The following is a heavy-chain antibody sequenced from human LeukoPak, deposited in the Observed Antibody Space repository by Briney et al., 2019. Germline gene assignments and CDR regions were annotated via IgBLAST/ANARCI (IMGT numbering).Heavy chain of an antibody. CDR3: ARVLYGSSGWYDMKGDY. CDR1: GYSISSGYY. J-gene: IGHJ4*02. V-gene: IGHV4-38-2*01. CDR2: IYHSGST. Sequence: SETLSLTCAASGYSISSGYYWGWIRQPPGKGLEWIGSIYHSGSTYYNPSLKSRVTISVDTSKNQFSLKLSSVTAADTAVYYCARVLYGSSGWYDMKGDYWGQGTLVTVSS. D-gene: IGHD6-19*01.